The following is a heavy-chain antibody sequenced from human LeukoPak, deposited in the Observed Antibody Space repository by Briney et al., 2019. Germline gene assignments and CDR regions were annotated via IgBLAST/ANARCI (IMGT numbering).Heavy chain of an antibody. CDR1: GFTFSSYE. CDR2: ISSSGSTI. Sequence: GGSLRLSCAASGFTFSSYEMNWDRQAPGKGLEWVSYISSSGSTIYYADSVKGRFTISRDNAKNSLYLQMNSLRAEDTAVYYCAREGGIWYYFDYWGQGTLVTVSS. J-gene: IGHJ4*02. CDR3: AREGGIWYYFDY. V-gene: IGHV3-48*03. D-gene: IGHD3-10*01.